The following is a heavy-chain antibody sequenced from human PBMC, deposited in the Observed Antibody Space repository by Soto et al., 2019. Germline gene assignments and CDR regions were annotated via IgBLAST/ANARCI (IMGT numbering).Heavy chain of an antibody. J-gene: IGHJ4*02. CDR1: GYSFTSYC. CDR2: IYPADSDT. CDR3: ASLMTTVTSFDY. V-gene: IGHV5-51*01. D-gene: IGHD4-17*01. Sequence: GESLKISCKGSGYSFTSYCIGWVRQMPGKGLEWMGIIYPADSDTRYSPSFQGQVTISADKSISTAYLQWSSLKASDTVMYYCASLMTTVTSFDYWGQGTLVTVSS.